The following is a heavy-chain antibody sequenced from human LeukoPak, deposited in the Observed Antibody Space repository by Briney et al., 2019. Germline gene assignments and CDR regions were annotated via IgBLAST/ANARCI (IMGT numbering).Heavy chain of an antibody. V-gene: IGHV1-18*01. CDR2: ISAYNGNT. D-gene: IGHD3-22*01. CDR3: ARDSLGYYDSSGYYGFDP. CDR1: GYTFTSYG. J-gene: IGHJ5*02. Sequence: ASVKVSCKASGYTFTSYGISWVRQAPGQGLEWMGWISAYNGNTNYAQKLQGRVTMTTDTSTSTAYMELRSLRPDDTAVYYCARDSLGYYDSSGYYGFDPWGQGTLVTVSS.